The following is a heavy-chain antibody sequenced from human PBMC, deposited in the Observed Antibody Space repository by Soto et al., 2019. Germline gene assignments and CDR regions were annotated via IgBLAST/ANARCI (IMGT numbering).Heavy chain of an antibody. J-gene: IGHJ4*02. D-gene: IGHD3-22*01. CDR3: ARDYLSGPYYYDSSGELFDY. CDR1: GYTFTSYD. CDR2: MNPNSGNT. Sequence: ASVKVSCKASGYTFTSYDINWVRQATGQGLEWMGWMNPNSGNTNYAQKLQGRVTMTTDTSTSTAYMELRSLRSDDTAVYYCARDYLSGPYYYDSSGELFDYWGQGTLVTVSS. V-gene: IGHV1-18*01.